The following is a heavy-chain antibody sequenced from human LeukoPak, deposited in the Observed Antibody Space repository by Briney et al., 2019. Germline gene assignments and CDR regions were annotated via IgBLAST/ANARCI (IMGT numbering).Heavy chain of an antibody. CDR3: AKDVRQWLDAFDI. V-gene: IGHV3-48*01. CDR1: GFTFSDCS. J-gene: IGHJ3*02. Sequence: PGGSLRLSCAASGFTFSDCSMNWVRQPPGKGLEWVSYISSTTSSIYYADSVKGRFTISRDNANNSLYLHMNSLRAEDTVVYYCAKDVRQWLDAFDIWGQGTMVTVSS. CDR2: ISSTTSSI. D-gene: IGHD6-19*01.